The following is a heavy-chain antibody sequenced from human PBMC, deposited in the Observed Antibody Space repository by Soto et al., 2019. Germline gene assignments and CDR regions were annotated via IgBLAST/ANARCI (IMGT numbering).Heavy chain of an antibody. CDR2: IIPIFATV. Sequence: QVQLVQSGSEVKKPGSSVKVSCKASGGSFSSNPISWVRQAPGQGLEWMAGIIPIFATVHYAQKFQGRVTINADESTSTDYMELTSLRSEDTAVYFCARGGRGYSSDPRYYFDYWGQGTLVTVSS. CDR3: ARGGRGYSSDPRYYFDY. J-gene: IGHJ4*02. D-gene: IGHD5-18*01. V-gene: IGHV1-69*01. CDR1: GGSFSSNP.